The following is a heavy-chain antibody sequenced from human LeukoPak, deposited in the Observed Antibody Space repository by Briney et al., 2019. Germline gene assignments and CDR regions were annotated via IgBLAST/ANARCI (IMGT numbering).Heavy chain of an antibody. Sequence: SEPLSLTCTVSGDSISIYYWSWIRQPAGKALERIGRSYTSGSANKNPAIKSRITITLDTSKNQFPLNLSSVTAADTAVYCGARKALPGNWFDPWGQGTLVTVSS. J-gene: IGHJ5*02. CDR2: SYTSGSA. CDR3: ARKALPGNWFDP. CDR1: GDSISIYY. V-gene: IGHV4-4*07.